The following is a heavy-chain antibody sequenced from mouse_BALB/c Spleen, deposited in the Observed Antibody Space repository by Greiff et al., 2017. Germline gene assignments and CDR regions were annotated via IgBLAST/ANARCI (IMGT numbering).Heavy chain of an antibody. CDR1: GYSITSDYA. J-gene: IGHJ4*01. CDR3: ARSPLTTATAMDY. D-gene: IGHD1-2*01. Sequence: EVQLQQSGPGLVKPSQSLSLTCTVTGYSITSDYAWNWIRQFPGNKLEWMGYISYSGSTSYNPSLKSRISITRDTSKNQFFLQLNSVTTEDTATYYCARSPLTTATAMDYWGQGTSVTVSS. CDR2: ISYSGST. V-gene: IGHV3-2*02.